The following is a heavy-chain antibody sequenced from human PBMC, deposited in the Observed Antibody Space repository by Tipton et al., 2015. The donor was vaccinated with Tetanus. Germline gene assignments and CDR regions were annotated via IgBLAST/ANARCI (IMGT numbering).Heavy chain of an antibody. Sequence: TLSLTCTVSGGSISDKKYYWTWIRQPPVKGLEWIGEINPSGSTNYNPSLKSRVTISVDTSKNRVSLKLNSVTAADTAVYYCARGSKGSTAWFPDHYGMDVWGQGTTVTVSS. J-gene: IGHJ6*02. D-gene: IGHD6-19*01. CDR1: GGSISDKKYY. CDR3: ARGSKGSTAWFPDHYGMDV. CDR2: INPSGST. V-gene: IGHV4-34*01.